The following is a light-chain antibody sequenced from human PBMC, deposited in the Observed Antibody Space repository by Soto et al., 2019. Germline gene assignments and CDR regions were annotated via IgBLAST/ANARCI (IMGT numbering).Light chain of an antibody. Sequence: IVFTQSPAILSLSPGDKDPLSCRASQSVSGSLGWYQQKPGQAPRLIIYDASVRATGIPARFSGSGAGTDFTLTISSLEPEDFAVYYCQQRSNWQGATFGGGTKVDIK. CDR2: DAS. CDR3: QQRSNWQGAT. V-gene: IGKV3-11*01. J-gene: IGKJ4*01. CDR1: QSVSGS.